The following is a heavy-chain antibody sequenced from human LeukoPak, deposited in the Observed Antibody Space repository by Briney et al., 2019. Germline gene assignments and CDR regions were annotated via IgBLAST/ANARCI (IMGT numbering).Heavy chain of an antibody. CDR3: AKGSLIAASGTLFDF. D-gene: IGHD6-13*01. V-gene: IGHV3-9*01. CDR2: LGWNGDII. J-gene: IGHJ4*02. Sequence: SGGSLRLSCAASGFTLDDYSMRWVRHSPGKGLEWLSGLGWNGDIIDYADSVKGRFTISRDNAKNSLYLQMDSLKTEDTALYYCAKGSLIAASGTLFDFWGQGTRVTVSS. CDR1: GFTLDDYS.